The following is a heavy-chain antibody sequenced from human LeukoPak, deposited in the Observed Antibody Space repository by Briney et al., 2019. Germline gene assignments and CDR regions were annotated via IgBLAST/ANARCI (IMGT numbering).Heavy chain of an antibody. CDR3: AKASGSSSSRPLDY. CDR2: ISANGGST. V-gene: IGHV3-23*01. D-gene: IGHD6-13*01. Sequence: AESLTLSCAVSEVTFSSIGMSWVRQPPGQGLEWVSAISANGGSTYDSDSGKGRFTISRDNSKKMLFLQMTSLTAEDTAVYYCAKASGSSSSRPLDYWGPGTLVTVSS. J-gene: IGHJ4*02. CDR1: EVTFSSIG.